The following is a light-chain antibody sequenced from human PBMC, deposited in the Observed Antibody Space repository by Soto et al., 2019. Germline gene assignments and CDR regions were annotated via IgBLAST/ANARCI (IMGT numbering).Light chain of an antibody. CDR2: DAS. Sequence: ETVMTQSPATLSVSPGERVTLSCRATQSVSSNLAWYQQKPGQAPRLLIYDASTRATGIPARFSGGGSGTEFTLTISSLQSEDFAVYDCQQYNKWPLTFGGGTKVEIK. J-gene: IGKJ4*01. CDR3: QQYNKWPLT. V-gene: IGKV3-15*01. CDR1: QSVSSN.